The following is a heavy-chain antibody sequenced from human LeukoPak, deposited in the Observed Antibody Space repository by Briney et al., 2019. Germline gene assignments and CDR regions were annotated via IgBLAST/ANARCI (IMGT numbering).Heavy chain of an antibody. CDR3: ARGVRGSFYFDY. Sequence: ASVKVSCKASVGTFSSYAISWVGQARGQGLEGMGGIIPIFGTANYAQKFQGRATITADESTSTAYMELSSLRSEDTAVYYRARGVRGSFYFDYWGQGNLVTVSS. V-gene: IGHV1-69*13. CDR2: IIPIFGTA. J-gene: IGHJ4*02. CDR1: VGTFSSYA. D-gene: IGHD2-15*01.